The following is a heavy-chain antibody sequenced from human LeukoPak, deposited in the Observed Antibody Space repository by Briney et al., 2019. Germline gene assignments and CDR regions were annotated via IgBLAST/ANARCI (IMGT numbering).Heavy chain of an antibody. CDR2: INHSGST. D-gene: IGHD3-3*01. V-gene: IGHV4-34*01. J-gene: IGHJ5*02. CDR1: GGSFSGYY. CDR3: ARRKVGPIFVRIRQENWFDP. Sequence: PSETLSLTCAVYGGSFSGYYWSWIRQPPGKGLEWIGEINHSGSTNYNPSLKSRVTISVDTSKNQFSLKLSSVTAADTAVYYFARRKVGPIFVRIRQENWFDPWGQGTLVTVSS.